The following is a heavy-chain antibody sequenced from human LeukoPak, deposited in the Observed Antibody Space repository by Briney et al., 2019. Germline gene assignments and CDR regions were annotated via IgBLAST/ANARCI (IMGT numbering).Heavy chain of an antibody. CDR2: ISGSGGST. D-gene: IGHD2-15*01. V-gene: IGHV3-23*01. CDR1: GFTFSSYA. Sequence: GGSLRLSSAASGFTFSSYAMSWVRQAPGKGLEWVSAISGSGGSTYYADSVKGRFTISRDNSKNTLYLQMNSLRAEDTAVYYCAKLGYCSGGSCYALYDYWGQGTLVTVSS. CDR3: AKLGYCSGGSCYALYDY. J-gene: IGHJ4*02.